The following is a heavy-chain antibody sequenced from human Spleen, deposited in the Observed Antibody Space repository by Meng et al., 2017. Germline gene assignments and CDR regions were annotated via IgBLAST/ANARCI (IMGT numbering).Heavy chain of an antibody. CDR1: GFTVSSNY. D-gene: IGHD6-19*01. Sequence: GSLKISCAASGFTVSSNYMSWVRQAPGKGLEWVSVIYSGGSTYYADSVKGRFTISRHNSKNTLYLQMNSLRGEDTAVYYCARGSSSGWHQGSQLELLEYWGQGTLVTVSS. CDR2: IYSGGST. V-gene: IGHV3-53*04. CDR3: ARGSSSGWHQGSQLELLEY. J-gene: IGHJ4*02.